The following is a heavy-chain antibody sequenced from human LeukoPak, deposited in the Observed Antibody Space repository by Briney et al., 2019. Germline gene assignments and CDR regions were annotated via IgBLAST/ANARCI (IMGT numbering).Heavy chain of an antibody. Sequence: SETLSLTCTASGGSISSYYWSWIRQPPGKGLEWIGYIYYSGSTNYNPSLRSRVTISVDTSKNQFSLKLSSVTAADTAVYYCTREGYYDSSGYPDYWGQGTLVTVSS. CDR1: GGSISSYY. CDR2: IYYSGST. CDR3: TREGYYDSSGYPDY. D-gene: IGHD3-22*01. V-gene: IGHV4-59*01. J-gene: IGHJ4*02.